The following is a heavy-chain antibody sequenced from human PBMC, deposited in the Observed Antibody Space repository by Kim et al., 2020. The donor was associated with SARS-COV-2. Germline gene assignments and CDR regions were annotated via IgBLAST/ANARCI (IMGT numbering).Heavy chain of an antibody. CDR3: AKEDAVAVAGCFDG. CDR2: ISYDGKNK. Sequence: GGSLRLSCAVSGLTFSSYGMHWVRQAPGKGLEWVAVISYDGKNKYYGEAVKGRFTISRDNSKNTLDLQIHSLRVEDTAVYYCAKEDAVAVAGCFDGWGQGTLVTVS. V-gene: IGHV3-30*18. D-gene: IGHD6-19*01. CDR1: GLTFSSYG. J-gene: IGHJ4*02.